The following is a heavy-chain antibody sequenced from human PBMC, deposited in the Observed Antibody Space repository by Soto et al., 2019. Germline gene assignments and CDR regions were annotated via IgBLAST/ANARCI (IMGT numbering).Heavy chain of an antibody. CDR1: GFTFSSYG. D-gene: IGHD6-6*01. J-gene: IGHJ3*02. V-gene: IGHV3-30*18. CDR3: AKGQLVRVIGAFDI. Sequence: GGSLRLSCAASGFTFSSYGMHWVRQAPGKGLEWVAVISYDGSNKYYADSVKGRFTISRDNSKNTLYPQMNSLRAEDTAVYYCAKGQLVRVIGAFDIWGQGTMVTVSS. CDR2: ISYDGSNK.